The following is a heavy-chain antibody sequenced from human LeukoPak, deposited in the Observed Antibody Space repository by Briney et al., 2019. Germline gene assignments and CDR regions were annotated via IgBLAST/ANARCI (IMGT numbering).Heavy chain of an antibody. CDR1: GFTVSSNY. CDR3: AGGVVVITFDY. D-gene: IGHD3-22*01. J-gene: IGHJ4*02. CDR2: IYSGGST. V-gene: IGHV3-66*01. Sequence: PGGSLRLSCAASGFTVSSNYMSWVRQAPGKGLEWVSVIYSGGSTYYADSVKGRFTISRDNSKNTLYLQMSSLRAEDTAVYYCAGGVVVITFDYWGQGTLVTVSS.